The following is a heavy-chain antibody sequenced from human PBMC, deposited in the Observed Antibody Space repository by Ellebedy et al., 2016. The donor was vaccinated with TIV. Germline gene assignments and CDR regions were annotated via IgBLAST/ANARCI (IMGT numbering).Heavy chain of an antibody. V-gene: IGHV1-2*02. CDR1: GYTFTGYY. J-gene: IGHJ4*02. Sequence: ASVKVSCXASGYTFTGYYMHWVRQAPGQGLEWMGWINPNSGGTNYAQKFQGRVTMTTDTSTSTAYMELSSLRSEDTAVYYCAPGGYCSGGSCPPGDYWGQGTLVTVSS. CDR3: APGGYCSGGSCPPGDY. CDR2: INPNSGGT. D-gene: IGHD2-15*01.